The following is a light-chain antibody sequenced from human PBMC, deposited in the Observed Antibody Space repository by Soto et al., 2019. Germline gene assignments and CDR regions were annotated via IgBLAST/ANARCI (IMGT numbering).Light chain of an antibody. CDR2: HAS. Sequence: MQSPATLSVSPGEGATLSCRASQSISSDLAWYQQKPGQAPRLLIYHASTRATGIPARFSGSGSGTEFTLTISSLQSEDSAVYYCQQYNNSPPNTFGGGTKVDIK. CDR1: QSISSD. CDR3: QQYNNSPPNT. J-gene: IGKJ4*01. V-gene: IGKV3-15*01.